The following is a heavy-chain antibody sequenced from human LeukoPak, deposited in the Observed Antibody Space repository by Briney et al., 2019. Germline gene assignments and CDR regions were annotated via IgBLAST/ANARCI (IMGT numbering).Heavy chain of an antibody. V-gene: IGHV3-23*01. CDR2: ISPGGGPT. CDR1: GFPFSSHG. CDR3: AKAGAYSYFDL. J-gene: IGHJ4*02. Sequence: GGTLRLSCAGSGFPFSSHGMNWVRQAPGKGLEWVSGISPGGGPTYYADSVKGRFTISRDNSKNTLYLQMNSLRAEDTAVYFCAKAGAYSYFDLWGRGTLVTVSS. D-gene: IGHD3-16*01.